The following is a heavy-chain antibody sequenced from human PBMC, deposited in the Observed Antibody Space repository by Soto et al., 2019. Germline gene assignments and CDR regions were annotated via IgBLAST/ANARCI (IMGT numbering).Heavy chain of an antibody. CDR1: GGSISSYY. Sequence: QVQLQESGPGLVKPSETLSLTCTVSGGSISSYYWSWIRQPPGKGLEWIGYIYYSGSTNYNPSLKSRVTISVDTSKNQFSLKLSSVTAADTAVYYCARYYYGSGNIGGYYYYYMDVWGKGTTVTVSS. J-gene: IGHJ6*03. D-gene: IGHD3-10*01. CDR2: IYYSGST. CDR3: ARYYYGSGNIGGYYYYYMDV. V-gene: IGHV4-59*01.